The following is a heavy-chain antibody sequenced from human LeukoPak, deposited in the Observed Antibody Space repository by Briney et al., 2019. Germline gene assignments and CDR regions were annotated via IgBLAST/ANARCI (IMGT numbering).Heavy chain of an antibody. CDR2: IKQDGSEK. CDR3: ARRVVVNPVVFDY. J-gene: IGHJ4*02. CDR1: GFTFSSYW. V-gene: IGHV3-7*01. Sequence: GGSLRLSCAASGFTFSSYWMSWVRQAPGKGREWVANIKQDGSEKYYVDSVKGRFTISRDNAKNSLYLQMNSLRAEDTAVYYCARRVVVNPVVFDYWGQGTLVTVSS. D-gene: IGHD3-22*01.